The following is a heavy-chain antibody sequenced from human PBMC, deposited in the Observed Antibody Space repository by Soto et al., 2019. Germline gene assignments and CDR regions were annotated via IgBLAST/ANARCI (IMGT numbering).Heavy chain of an antibody. Sequence: SETLSLTCAVSGGSIISINWWSWVRQPPGKGLEWIGEIFHSGSTNYNPSLKSRVTISVDKSKNQFSLKLSSVTAADTAVYYCARGSYYYDSSGYYYVGDFDYWGQGTLVTVS. CDR3: ARGSYYYDSSGYYYVGDFDY. J-gene: IGHJ4*02. CDR1: GGSIISINW. CDR2: IFHSGST. V-gene: IGHV4-4*02. D-gene: IGHD3-22*01.